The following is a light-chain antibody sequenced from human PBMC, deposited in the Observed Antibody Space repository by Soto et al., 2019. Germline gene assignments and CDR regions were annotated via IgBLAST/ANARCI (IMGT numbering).Light chain of an antibody. CDR2: GAS. Sequence: EIVLRQSPGTLSLSPGERATLSCRASQSVSSSYLAWYQQKPGQAPRLLIYGASSRATGIPDRFSGSGSGTDFTLTISRLEPEDFAVDYCQQYGSSPWTFGQATKVDIK. CDR3: QQYGSSPWT. V-gene: IGKV3-20*01. CDR1: QSVSSSY. J-gene: IGKJ1*01.